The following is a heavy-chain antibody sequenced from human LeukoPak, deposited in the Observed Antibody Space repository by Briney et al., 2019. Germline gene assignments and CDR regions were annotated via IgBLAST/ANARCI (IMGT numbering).Heavy chain of an antibody. V-gene: IGHV4-39*01. CDR1: GGSISSSSYY. Sequence: PSETLSLTCTVSGGSISSSSYYWGWIRQPPGKGLEWIGSLYYSGSTYYNPSLRSRVTISVDTSKNQFSLKLSSVTAADTAVYYCARHSKTYYDFWSGPQLPIYFDYWGQGTLVTVSS. CDR3: ARHSKTYYDFWSGPQLPIYFDY. D-gene: IGHD3-3*01. CDR2: LYYSGST. J-gene: IGHJ4*02.